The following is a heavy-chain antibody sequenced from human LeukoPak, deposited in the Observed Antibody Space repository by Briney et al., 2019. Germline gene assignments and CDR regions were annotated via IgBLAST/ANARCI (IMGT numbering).Heavy chain of an antibody. CDR2: ISGSGANT. CDR1: GFTFSSYA. J-gene: IGHJ4*02. Sequence: GASLRLSCADSGFTFSSYAMNWVRQAPGKGLEWLSAISGSGANTYYADSVKGRFTISRDNSKNTTLYLQMNSLRAEDTAIYYCAKRGSGWDYFDYWGQGTLVTVSS. CDR3: AKRGSGWDYFDY. V-gene: IGHV3-23*01. D-gene: IGHD6-19*01.